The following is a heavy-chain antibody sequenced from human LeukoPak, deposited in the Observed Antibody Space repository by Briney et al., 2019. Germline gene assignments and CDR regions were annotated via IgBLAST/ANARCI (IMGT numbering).Heavy chain of an antibody. J-gene: IGHJ4*02. CDR3: ARAKPSGWFDY. CDR1: GGSISSYY. V-gene: IGHV4-59*01. Sequence: SETLSLTCTVSGGSISSYYWSWIRQPPGKGLEWIGYIYYSGSTNYNPSLKSRVTISVDTSENQFSLKLSSVTAADTAVYYCARAKPSGWFDYWGQGTLVTVSS. D-gene: IGHD6-19*01. CDR2: IYYSGST.